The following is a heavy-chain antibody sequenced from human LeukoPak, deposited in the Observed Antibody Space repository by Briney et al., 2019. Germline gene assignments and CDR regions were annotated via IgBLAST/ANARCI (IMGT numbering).Heavy chain of an antibody. CDR3: AKDPKSVDTAPGY. CDR2: ISSSGSTI. V-gene: IGHV3-11*01. CDR1: GFTFSDYY. D-gene: IGHD5-18*01. Sequence: GGSLRLSCAASGFTFSDYYMSWIRQAPGKGLEWVSYISSSGSTIYYADSVKGRFTISRDNAKNTLYLQMNSLRAEDTAVYYCAKDPKSVDTAPGYWGQGTLVTVSS. J-gene: IGHJ4*02.